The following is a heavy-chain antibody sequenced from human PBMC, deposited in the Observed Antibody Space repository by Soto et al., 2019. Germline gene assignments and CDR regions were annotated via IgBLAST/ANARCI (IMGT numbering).Heavy chain of an antibody. CDR2: ISYDGSNK. V-gene: IGHV3-30*18. Sequence: SLILSCAASGFTFSSYGMHWVRQAPGKGLEWVAVISYDGSNKYYADSVKGRFTISRDNSKNTLYLQMNSLRAEDTAVYYCAKDMGYYFDYWGQGTRVTVSS. J-gene: IGHJ4*02. CDR1: GFTFSSYG. CDR3: AKDMGYYFDY. D-gene: IGHD3-10*01.